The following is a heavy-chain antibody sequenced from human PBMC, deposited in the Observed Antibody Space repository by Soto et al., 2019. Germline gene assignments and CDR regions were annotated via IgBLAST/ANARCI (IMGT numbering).Heavy chain of an antibody. CDR3: ARCASYYDSSGHCYTAFDY. V-gene: IGHV3-7*04. CDR2: IKEDGSEK. CDR1: GFTFSSYW. D-gene: IGHD3-22*01. Sequence: GGSLRVSCAASGFTFSSYWMSWVRQAPGKGLEWVANIKEDGSEKYYVDSVKGRFTISRDNAKNSLFLQMNSLRAEDTAVYYCARCASYYDSSGHCYTAFDYWGLGTPVTVSS. J-gene: IGHJ4*02.